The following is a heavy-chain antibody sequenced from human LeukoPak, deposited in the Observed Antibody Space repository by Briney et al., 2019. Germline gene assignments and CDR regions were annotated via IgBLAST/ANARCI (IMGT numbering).Heavy chain of an antibody. CDR3: AKAGSMVRGVTTYYFDY. J-gene: IGHJ4*02. D-gene: IGHD3-10*01. V-gene: IGHV3-9*01. Sequence: GGSLRLSCAASGFTFDDYAMHWVRQAPGKGLEWVSGISWNSGSIGYADSVKGRFTISRDNAKNSLYLQMNSLRAEDTALYYCAKAGSMVRGVTTYYFDYWGQGTLVTVSS. CDR2: ISWNSGSI. CDR1: GFTFDDYA.